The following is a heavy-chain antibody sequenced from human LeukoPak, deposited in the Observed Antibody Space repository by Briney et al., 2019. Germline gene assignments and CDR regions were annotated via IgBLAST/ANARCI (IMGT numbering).Heavy chain of an antibody. CDR1: GYSISSGYF. CDR2: IYHSGST. CDR3: ARDTVVVPAATRGAFDI. D-gene: IGHD2-2*01. V-gene: IGHV4-38-2*02. Sequence: SETLSLTCTVSGYSISSGYFWGWIRQPPGKGLEWIGSIYHSGSTDYNPSLRSRVTISVDRSKNQFSLKLSSVTAADTAVYYCARDTVVVPAATRGAFDIWGQGTMVTVSS. J-gene: IGHJ3*02.